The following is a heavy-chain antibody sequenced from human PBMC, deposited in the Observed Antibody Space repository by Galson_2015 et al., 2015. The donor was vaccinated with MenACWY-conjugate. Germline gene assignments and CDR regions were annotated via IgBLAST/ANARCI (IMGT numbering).Heavy chain of an antibody. CDR1: GFTFRRFG. CDR2: ISYDGSNE. D-gene: IGHD6-13*01. V-gene: IGHV3-30*18. CDR3: AKDLSVPYSTISYYFYMDV. J-gene: IGHJ6*03. Sequence: SLRLSCAASGFTFRRFGMHWVRQAPGKGLEWMAVISYDGSNESYADSVKGRFTISRDNSKNTLYLQMNSLRADDTAVYYCAKDLSVPYSTISYYFYMDVWRKGTTVTVSS.